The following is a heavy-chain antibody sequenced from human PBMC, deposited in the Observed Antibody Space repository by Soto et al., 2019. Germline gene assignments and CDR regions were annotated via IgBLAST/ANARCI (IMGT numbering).Heavy chain of an antibody. D-gene: IGHD3-22*01. J-gene: IGHJ4*02. CDR1: GFTFSSYS. CDR2: ISSSSSTI. CDR3: ARPDSSGPY. V-gene: IGHV3-48*01. Sequence: EVQLVESGGGLVQPGGSLRLSCAASGFTFSSYSRNWVRQAPGKGLEWVSYISSSSSTIYYADSVKGRFTISRDNAKNSLYLQMNSLRAEDTAVYYCARPDSSGPYWGQGTLVTVSS.